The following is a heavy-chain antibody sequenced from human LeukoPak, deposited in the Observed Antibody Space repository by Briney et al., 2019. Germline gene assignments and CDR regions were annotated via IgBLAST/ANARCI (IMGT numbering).Heavy chain of an antibody. CDR1: GGTFSSYA. CDR3: ARDGLYSGSYNWFDP. J-gene: IGHJ5*02. D-gene: IGHD1-26*01. Sequence: SVKASCKASGGTFSSYAISWVRQAPGQGLEWMGGIIPIFSTANYAQKFQGRVTITTDESTSTAYMELSSLRSEDTAVYYCARDGLYSGSYNWFDPWGQGTLVTVSS. CDR2: IIPIFSTA. V-gene: IGHV1-69*05.